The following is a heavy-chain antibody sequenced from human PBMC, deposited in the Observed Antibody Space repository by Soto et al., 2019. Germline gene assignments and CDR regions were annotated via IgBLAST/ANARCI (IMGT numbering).Heavy chain of an antibody. Sequence: GGSLRLSCAASGFTFSTYSLNWVRQAPGKGLEWISYIRGSNAVSYADSVKGRFTISRGDAKNSLFLQMNSLTDEDTAVYYCVRDFHYAFDI. CDR1: GFTFSTYS. CDR3: VRDFHYAFDI. J-gene: IGHJ3*02. V-gene: IGHV3-48*02. CDR2: IRGSNAV.